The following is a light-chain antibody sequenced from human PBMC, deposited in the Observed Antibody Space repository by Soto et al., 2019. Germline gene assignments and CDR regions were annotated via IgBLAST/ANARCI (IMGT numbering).Light chain of an antibody. CDR1: QSVSSS. CDR2: AAS. Sequence: EVGMKKSPATLSVSKGERATLSCRASQSVSSSLAWYQQKPGQAPRLLIFAASSRATGIPDRFSGSGSGTDFTLTISRLEPEDFAVYYCQQYGSSPGTFGQGTKADIK. J-gene: IGKJ1*01. V-gene: IGKV3-20*01. CDR3: QQYGSSPGT.